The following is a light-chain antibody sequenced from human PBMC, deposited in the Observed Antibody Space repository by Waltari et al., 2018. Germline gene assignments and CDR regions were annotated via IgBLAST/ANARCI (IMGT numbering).Light chain of an antibody. J-gene: IGLJ3*02. V-gene: IGLV3-1*01. CDR2: RDT. CDR1: KLEDKF. Sequence: SYEVTQPPSVSVSPGQTATIACSGDKLEDKFTAWFQQRPGQSPVLIIYRDTKRPPGIPERFRGSNSGNTATRTISGTQAMDEGDYYCQAWDSSSVVFGGGTKLTVL. CDR3: QAWDSSSVV.